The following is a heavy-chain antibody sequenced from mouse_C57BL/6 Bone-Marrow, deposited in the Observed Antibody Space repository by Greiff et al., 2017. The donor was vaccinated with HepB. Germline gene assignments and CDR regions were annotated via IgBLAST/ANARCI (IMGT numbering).Heavy chain of an antibody. CDR1: GYTFTSYW. Sequence: VQLQQPGAELVKPGASVKVSCKASGYTFTSYWMHWVKQRPGQGLEWIGRIHPSDSDTNYNQKFKGKATLTVDKSSSTAYMQLSSLTYEDSAVYYCARGSSLYYAMDYWGQGTSVTVSS. D-gene: IGHD1-1*01. V-gene: IGHV1-74*01. CDR2: IHPSDSDT. CDR3: ARGSSLYYAMDY. J-gene: IGHJ4*01.